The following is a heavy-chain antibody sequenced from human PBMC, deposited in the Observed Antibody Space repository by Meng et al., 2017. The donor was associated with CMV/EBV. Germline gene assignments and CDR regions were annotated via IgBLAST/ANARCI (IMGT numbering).Heavy chain of an antibody. V-gene: IGHV3-30*04. D-gene: IGHD2-21*01. Sequence: LSLTCAASGFTFSSYAMHWVRQAPGKGLEWVAVISYDGSNKYYADSVKGRFTISRDNSKNTLYLQMNSLRAEDTAVYYCAEAYDYYYYYGMDVWGQGTTVTVSS. CDR2: ISYDGSNK. J-gene: IGHJ6*02. CDR1: GFTFSSYA. CDR3: AEAYDYYYYYGMDV.